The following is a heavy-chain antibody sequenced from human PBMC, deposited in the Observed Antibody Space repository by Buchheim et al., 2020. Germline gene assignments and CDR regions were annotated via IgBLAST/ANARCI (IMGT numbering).Heavy chain of an antibody. CDR1: GFTFSSYS. V-gene: IGHV3-48*01. J-gene: IGHJ4*02. CDR3: ARDSAYSSGWYIVFDY. CDR2: ISSSSSTI. D-gene: IGHD6-19*01. Sequence: EVQLVESGGGLVQPGGSLRLSCAASGFTFSSYSMNWVRQAPGKGLEWVSYISSSSSTIYYADSVKGRFTISRDNDKNSMYLQMNSLRAEDTAVYYCARDSAYSSGWYIVFDYWGQGTL.